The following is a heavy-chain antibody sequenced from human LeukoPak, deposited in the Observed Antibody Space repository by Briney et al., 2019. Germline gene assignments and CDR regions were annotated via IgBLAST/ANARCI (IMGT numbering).Heavy chain of an antibody. D-gene: IGHD6-19*01. CDR1: GFTFSSYS. CDR2: ISSSSSYI. V-gene: IGHV3-21*01. J-gene: IGHJ3*02. CDR3: VRGGDSSGWYGDAFDI. Sequence: GGSLRLSCAASGFTFSSYSMNWVRQAPGKGLGWVSSISSSSSYIYYADSVKGRFTISRDNAKNSLYLQMNSLRAEDTAVYYCVRGGDSSGWYGDAFDIWGQGTMVTVSS.